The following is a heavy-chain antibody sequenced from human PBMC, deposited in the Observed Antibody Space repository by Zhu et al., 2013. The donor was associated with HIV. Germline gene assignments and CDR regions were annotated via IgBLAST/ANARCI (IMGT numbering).Heavy chain of an antibody. CDR1: RYTFSTYY. CDR3: ARSRGSGYYPDY. D-gene: IGHD3-3*01. CDR2: IIPIFGTA. J-gene: IGHJ4*02. Sequence: QVQLVQSGAEVKKPGASVKVSCKASRYTFSTYYIHWVRQAPGQGLEWMGGIIPIFGTANYAQKFQGRVTITADRSTSTAYMELSSLRSEDTAVYYCARSRGSGYYPDYWGQGTLVTVSS. V-gene: IGHV1-69*06.